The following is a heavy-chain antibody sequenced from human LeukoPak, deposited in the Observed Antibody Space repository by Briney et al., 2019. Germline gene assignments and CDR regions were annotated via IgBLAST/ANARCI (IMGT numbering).Heavy chain of an antibody. V-gene: IGHV3-30*02. J-gene: IGHJ6*03. D-gene: IGHD2-15*01. CDR1: GFTFSTSG. CDR3: AKRGGYYYYYMDV. CDR2: IRYDGSNK. Sequence: PGGSLRLSCVASGFTFSTSGMHWVRQSPGKGLEWVAFIRYDGSNKYYADSVKGRFTISRDNSKNTLYLQMNSLRAEDTAVYYCAKRGGYYYYYMDVWGKGTTVTISS.